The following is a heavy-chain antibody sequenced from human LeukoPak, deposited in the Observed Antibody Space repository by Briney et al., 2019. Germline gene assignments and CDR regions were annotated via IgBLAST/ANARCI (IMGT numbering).Heavy chain of an antibody. CDR3: ARLDDFWSGSHYFDY. CDR2: IYYSGST. Sequence: PSETLSLTCTVSGGSISSSSYYWGWIRQPPGKGLEWIGSIYYSGSTYYNPSLKSRVTISVDTSKNQFSLKLSSVTAADTAVYYCARLDDFWSGSHYFDYWGQGTLVTVSS. CDR1: GGSISSSSYY. J-gene: IGHJ4*02. V-gene: IGHV4-39*01. D-gene: IGHD3-3*01.